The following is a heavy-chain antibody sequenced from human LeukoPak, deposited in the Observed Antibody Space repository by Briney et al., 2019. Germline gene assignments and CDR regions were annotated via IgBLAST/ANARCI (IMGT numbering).Heavy chain of an antibody. D-gene: IGHD3-22*01. Sequence: GGSLRLSCAASGFTFSSYGMHWVRQAPGKGLEWVAVISYDGSNKYYADSVKGRFTISRDNSKNTLYLQMNSLRAEDTAVYYCASEGYDSSGYYYYFDYWGQGTLVTVSS. V-gene: IGHV3-30*03. CDR1: GFTFSSYG. J-gene: IGHJ4*02. CDR3: ASEGYDSSGYYYYFDY. CDR2: ISYDGSNK.